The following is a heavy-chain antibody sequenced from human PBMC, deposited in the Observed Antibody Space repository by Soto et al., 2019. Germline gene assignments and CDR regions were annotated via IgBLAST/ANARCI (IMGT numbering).Heavy chain of an antibody. CDR2: ISSDGSNK. CDR1: GFTFSSHA. CDR3: ARDGGSGTAVAGIQYSGMDV. D-gene: IGHD6-19*01. Sequence: PGGSLRLSCAVSGFTFSSHAMHWVRQAPGKGLEWVALISSDGSNKYYADSVKGRFTTSRDNSKNTMYLQMNNLRGEDTAVYYCARDGGSGTAVAGIQYSGMDVWGQGTTVTVSS. V-gene: IGHV3-30*07. J-gene: IGHJ6*02.